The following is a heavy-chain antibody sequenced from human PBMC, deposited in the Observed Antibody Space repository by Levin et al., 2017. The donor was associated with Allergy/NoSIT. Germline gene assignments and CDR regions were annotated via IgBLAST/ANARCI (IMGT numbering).Heavy chain of an antibody. V-gene: IGHV3-73*01. CDR1: GFTFGGSA. CDR2: IRSKTHTYAT. CDR3: ANSYNSAWYSSIGY. D-gene: IGHD6-19*01. J-gene: IGHJ4*02. Sequence: KVSCAASGFTFGGSAIHWVRQVSGKGLEWVGRIRSKTHTYATAYAASVKGRFTISRDDSKNTAFLQMNSLQIEDTAVYYCANSYNSAWYSSIGYWGQGTLVTVSS.